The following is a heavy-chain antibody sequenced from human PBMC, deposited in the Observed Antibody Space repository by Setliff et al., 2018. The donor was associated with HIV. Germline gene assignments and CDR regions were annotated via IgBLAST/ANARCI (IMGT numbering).Heavy chain of an antibody. J-gene: IGHJ4*02. CDR1: GFTFGDYA. CDR2: IRRKAYGGTT. CDR3: VRDHHGSGAFDY. V-gene: IGHV3-49*04. Sequence: GGSLRLSCTTSGFTFGDYAMSWVRQAPGKGLEWVGFIRRKAYGGTTEYAASVKGSFTISRDDSKQSLYLQMNSLKTEDTAVYYCVRDHHGSGAFDYWGQGTLVTVSS. D-gene: IGHD3-10*01.